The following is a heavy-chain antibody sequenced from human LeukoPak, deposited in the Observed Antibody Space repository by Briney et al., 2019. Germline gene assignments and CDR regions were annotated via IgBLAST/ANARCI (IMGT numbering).Heavy chain of an antibody. CDR1: GYSFTSYW. D-gene: IGHD3-22*01. CDR3: ARLYAQSSYYYDSSGYYYFDY. CDR2: IYPGDSDT. V-gene: IGHV5-51*01. Sequence: KDGESLKISCKGSGYSFTSYWIGWVRQMPGKGLEWMGIIYPGDSDTRYSPSFQGQVTISADKSISTAYLQWSSLKASDTAMYCCARLYAQSSYYYDSSGYYYFDYWGQGTLVTVSS. J-gene: IGHJ4*02.